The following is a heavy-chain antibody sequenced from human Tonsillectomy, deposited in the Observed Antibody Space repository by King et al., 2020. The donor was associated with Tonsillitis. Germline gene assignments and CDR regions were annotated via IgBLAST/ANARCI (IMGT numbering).Heavy chain of an antibody. CDR2: IKSDGSST. CDR3: TRVRTVGFDAFDI. D-gene: IGHD1/OR15-1a*01. Sequence: EQLVESGGGLVQPGGSLRLSCAASGFTFSSYWMHWVRQAPGKGLVWVSRIKSDGSSTSYADSVKGRFTISRNNAKNTLYLKMNSLRAEDTAVYFCTRVRTVGFDAFDIWGQGTMVTVSS. CDR1: GFTFSSYW. V-gene: IGHV3-74*01. J-gene: IGHJ3*02.